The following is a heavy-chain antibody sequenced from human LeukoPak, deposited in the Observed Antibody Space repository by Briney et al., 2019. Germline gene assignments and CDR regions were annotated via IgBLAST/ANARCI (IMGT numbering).Heavy chain of an antibody. J-gene: IGHJ4*02. Sequence: PGGSLRLSCVASGFTFSGYWMHWVRQAPGMGLVWVSRINSDGTTINYADSVKGRFTISRDNAKNTVYLQMNSLRAEDTAVYYCARDLAWGGYWGQGTLVTVSS. V-gene: IGHV3-74*01. CDR1: GFTFSGYW. CDR2: INSDGTTI. CDR3: ARDLAWGGY. D-gene: IGHD7-27*01.